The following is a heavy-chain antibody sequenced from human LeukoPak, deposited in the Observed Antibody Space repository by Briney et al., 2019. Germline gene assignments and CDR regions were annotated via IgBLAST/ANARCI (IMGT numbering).Heavy chain of an antibody. CDR1: GGTFSSYA. Sequence: SVKVSCKASGGTFSSYAISCVRQAPGQGLEWMGRIIPIFGTANYAQKFQGRVTITTDESTSTAYMELSSLRSEDTAVYYCASSPMGYNWFDPWGQGTLVTVSS. D-gene: IGHD3-10*01. J-gene: IGHJ5*02. CDR3: ASSPMGYNWFDP. CDR2: IIPIFGTA. V-gene: IGHV1-69*05.